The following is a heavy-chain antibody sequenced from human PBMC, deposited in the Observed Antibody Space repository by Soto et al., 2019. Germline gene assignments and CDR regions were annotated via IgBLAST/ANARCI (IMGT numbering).Heavy chain of an antibody. D-gene: IGHD3-22*01. CDR1: GGSFSGYY. V-gene: IGHV4-34*01. CDR3: ARMVFTMIVVVITSALFYYYGMDV. Sequence: SETLSLTCAVYGGSFSGYYWSWIRQPPGKGLEWIGEINHSGSTNYNPFLKSRVTISVDTSKNQFSLKLSSVTAADTAVYYCARMVFTMIVVVITSALFYYYGMDVWGQGTTVTVSS. J-gene: IGHJ6*02. CDR2: INHSGST.